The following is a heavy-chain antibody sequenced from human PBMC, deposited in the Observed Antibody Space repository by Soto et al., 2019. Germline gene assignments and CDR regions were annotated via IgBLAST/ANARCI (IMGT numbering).Heavy chain of an antibody. CDR3: ARGWYDYVWGSSHYYGMDV. J-gene: IGHJ6*02. Sequence: SETLSLTCAVSGGSISSSNWWSWVRQPPGKGLEWIGEIYHSGSTNYNPSLKSRVTISVDKSKNQFPLKLSSVTAADTAVYYCARGWYDYVWGSSHYYGMDVWGQGTTVTVSS. D-gene: IGHD3-16*01. V-gene: IGHV4-4*02. CDR1: GGSISSSNW. CDR2: IYHSGST.